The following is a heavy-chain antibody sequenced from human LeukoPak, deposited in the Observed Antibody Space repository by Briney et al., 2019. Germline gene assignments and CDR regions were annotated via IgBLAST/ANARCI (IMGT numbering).Heavy chain of an antibody. Sequence: PGGSLRPSCAASGFTFSSYGMHWVRQAPGKGLEWVSAISGSGGSTYYADSVKGRFTISRDNSKNTLYLQMNSLRAEDTAVYYCAKGGLAVAGTDGFDPWGQGTLVTVSS. CDR2: ISGSGGST. V-gene: IGHV3-23*01. CDR3: AKGGLAVAGTDGFDP. J-gene: IGHJ5*02. D-gene: IGHD6-19*01. CDR1: GFTFSSYG.